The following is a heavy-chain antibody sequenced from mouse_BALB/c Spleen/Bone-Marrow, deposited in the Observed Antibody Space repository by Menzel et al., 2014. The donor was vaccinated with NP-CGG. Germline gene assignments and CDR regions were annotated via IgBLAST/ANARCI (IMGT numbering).Heavy chain of an antibody. CDR2: IDPYSGGT. D-gene: IGHD2-14*01. Sequence: VQLQQSGPELVKPWASVHVSCKASGYAFTNYNMNWVKQSHGKSLEWIGYIDPYSGGTNYNQKFRGKATLTVDKTSSTAYMHLNSLTSEDSAVYYCSRGVLAYFDYWGQGTTLTGSS. CDR3: SRGVLAYFDY. J-gene: IGHJ2*01. CDR1: GYAFTNYN. V-gene: IGHV1S135*01.